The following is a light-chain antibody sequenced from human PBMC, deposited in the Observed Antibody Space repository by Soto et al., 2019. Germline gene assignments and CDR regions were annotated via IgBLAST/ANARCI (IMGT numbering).Light chain of an antibody. J-gene: IGLJ2*01. Sequence: QSALTQPASVSGSPGQSITISCTGTSSDVGGYNFVSWYQHHPGKAPKLMIYDVSNRPSGVSNRFSGSKSGNTASLTISGLQADDEADYYCSSYIASSTSVAFGGGTKLTVL. CDR3: SSYIASSTSVA. CDR2: DVS. CDR1: SSDVGGYNF. V-gene: IGLV2-14*03.